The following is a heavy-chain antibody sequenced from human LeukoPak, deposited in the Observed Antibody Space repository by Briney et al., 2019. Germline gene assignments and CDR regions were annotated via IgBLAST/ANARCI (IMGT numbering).Heavy chain of an antibody. CDR3: ARESRRITIFGVVSDYFDY. D-gene: IGHD3-3*01. CDR1: GGSISSYY. V-gene: IGHV4-59*01. J-gene: IGHJ4*02. Sequence: SETLSLTCTVSGGSISSYYWSWTRQPPGKGLEWIGYIYYSGSTNYNPSLKSRVTISVDTSKNQFSLKLSSVTAADTAVYYCARESRRITIFGVVSDYFDYWGQGTLVTVSS. CDR2: IYYSGST.